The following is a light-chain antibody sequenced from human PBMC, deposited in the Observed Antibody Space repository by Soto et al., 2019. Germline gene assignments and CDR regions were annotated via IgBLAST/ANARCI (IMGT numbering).Light chain of an antibody. CDR1: SSDVGGYNY. J-gene: IGLJ1*01. CDR3: SSYTSSSTQV. V-gene: IGLV2-14*01. Sequence: QSVLTQPASVSGSPGQSITISCTGTSSDVGGYNYVSWYQQHPGKAPKLMIYDVSNRPSGVSNRFSGSKSGNTASLTISGLQAEDDADYYCSSYTSSSTQVFGTGTQVTVL. CDR2: DVS.